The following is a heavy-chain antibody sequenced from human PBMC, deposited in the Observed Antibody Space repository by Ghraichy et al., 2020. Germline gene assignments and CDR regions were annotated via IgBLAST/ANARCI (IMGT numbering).Heavy chain of an antibody. CDR1: GFSFTSYW. V-gene: IGHV5-51*01. J-gene: IGHJ5*02. CDR2: IYPGDSDT. CDR3: ARHLEAGKQRGPNWFDP. D-gene: IGHD2-15*01. Sequence: GESLNISCKGSGFSFTSYWIGLMRQMSGKGLGLMGIIYPGDSDTRYSPSFQGQVKISADKSISTAYLQWSSLKASDTAMYYCARHLEAGKQRGPNWFDPWGQGTLVTVSS.